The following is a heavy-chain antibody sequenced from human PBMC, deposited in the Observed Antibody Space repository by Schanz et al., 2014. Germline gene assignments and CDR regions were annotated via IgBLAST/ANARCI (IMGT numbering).Heavy chain of an antibody. D-gene: IGHD5-18*01. V-gene: IGHV3-74*01. J-gene: IGHJ4*02. CDR1: GFTFSRYW. Sequence: EVQLVESGGELIQPGGSLRLSCEASGFTFSRYWMHWVRQAPGKGLEWVSRLNFAETYTSYADSVKGRFTISRDNAKNTVYLQMTSLRVEDTAVYYCARGGADSAMAHEYWGRGTLVTVSS. CDR2: LNFAETYT. CDR3: ARGGADSAMAHEY.